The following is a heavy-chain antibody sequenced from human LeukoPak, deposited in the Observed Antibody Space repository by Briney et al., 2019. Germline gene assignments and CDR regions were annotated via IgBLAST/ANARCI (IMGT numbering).Heavy chain of an antibody. CDR3: AVGIAVAGGGY. D-gene: IGHD6-19*01. Sequence: SSETLSLTCTVSGGSISSYYWSWIRQPPGKGLEWIGEINHSGSTNYNPSLKSRVTISVDTSKNQFSLKLSSVTAADTAVYYCAVGIAVAGGGYWGQGTLVTVSS. CDR2: INHSGST. V-gene: IGHV4-34*01. CDR1: GGSISSYY. J-gene: IGHJ4*02.